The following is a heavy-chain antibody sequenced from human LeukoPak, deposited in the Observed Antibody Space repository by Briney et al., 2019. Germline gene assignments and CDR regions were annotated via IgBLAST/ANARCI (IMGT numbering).Heavy chain of an antibody. J-gene: IGHJ5*02. Sequence: PGGSLRLSCAASGFSFSIYAMNWVRQAPGKGLEWVSLIIGNGRDIRYADSVKGRSTISRDNSKNILYLQMNSLRAEDTAVYFCAKDLTPDGLYELDPWGQGTLVTVSS. D-gene: IGHD5/OR15-5a*01. CDR3: AKDLTPDGLYELDP. V-gene: IGHV3-23*01. CDR2: IIGNGRDI. CDR1: GFSFSIYA.